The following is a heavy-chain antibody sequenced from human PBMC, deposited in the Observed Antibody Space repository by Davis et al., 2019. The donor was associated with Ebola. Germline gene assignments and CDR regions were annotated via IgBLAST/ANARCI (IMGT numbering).Heavy chain of an antibody. D-gene: IGHD3-22*01. CDR1: GFTFSDYY. CDR2: ISSSGSTI. Sequence: PGGSLRLSCAASGFTFSDYYMSWIRQAPGKGLEWVSYISSSGSTIYYADSVKGRFTISRDNAKNTLYLQMNSLRAEDTAVYYCARGPYEEIVVVILIDYWGQGTLVTVSS. J-gene: IGHJ4*02. V-gene: IGHV3-11*04. CDR3: ARGPYEEIVVVILIDY.